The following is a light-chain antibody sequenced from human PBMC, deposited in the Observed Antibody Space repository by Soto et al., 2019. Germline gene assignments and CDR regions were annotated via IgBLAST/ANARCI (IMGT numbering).Light chain of an antibody. CDR3: SSYTSDWGV. J-gene: IGLJ1*01. CDR2: EVR. CDR1: SSDVGGYDF. V-gene: IGLV2-14*01. Sequence: LTQPASVSGSVGQSITISCTGTSSDVGGYDFVSWYQHHPGKAPKLIIYEVRTRPSGVSDRFSGSKSGNTASLTISGLQAEDEADYYCSSYTSDWGVFGTGTKVTVL.